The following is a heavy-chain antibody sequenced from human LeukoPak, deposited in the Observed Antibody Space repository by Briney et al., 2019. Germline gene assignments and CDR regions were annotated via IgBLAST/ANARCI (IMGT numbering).Heavy chain of an antibody. CDR1: GYSISSGYY. Sequence: SETLSLTCTVSGYSISSGYYWGWIRQPPGKGLEWIGYIYHSGSTKYNPSLKSRVTISVDTSKNQFSLKMSSVTAADTAVYYCARDGYSGNDGLWGQGTLVTVSS. V-gene: IGHV4-38-2*02. CDR2: IYHSGST. J-gene: IGHJ4*02. CDR3: ARDGYSGNDGL. D-gene: IGHD5-12*01.